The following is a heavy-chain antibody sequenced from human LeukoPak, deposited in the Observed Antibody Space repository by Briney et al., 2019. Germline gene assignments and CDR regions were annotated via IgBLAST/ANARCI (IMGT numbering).Heavy chain of an antibody. CDR1: GFTFSSYA. D-gene: IGHD3-10*01. J-gene: IGHJ1*01. CDR2: ISGCGDIT. V-gene: IGHV3-23*01. Sequence: PGGPLRLSCAASGFTFSSYAMTWGRQGPGRGLEWVSTISGCGDITYYADSVKARFDISRDNSKTTLYLQLNSLRADDTAVYYCAKDRGVTTAEYFQYWGHGDLVTVSS. CDR3: AKDRGVTTAEYFQY.